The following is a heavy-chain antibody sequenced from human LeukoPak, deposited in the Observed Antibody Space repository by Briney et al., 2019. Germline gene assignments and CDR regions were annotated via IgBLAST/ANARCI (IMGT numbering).Heavy chain of an antibody. CDR3: ARGNLGFDY. V-gene: IGHV4-59*08. D-gene: IGHD1-14*01. CDR1: GGSISSYY. CDR2: IYYSGST. Sequence: SETLSLTCTVSGGSISSYYWSWIRQPPGKGLEWTGYIYYSGSTNYNPSLKSRVTISVDTSKNQFSLKLSSVTAADTAVYYCARGNLGFDYWGQGTLVTVSS. J-gene: IGHJ4*02.